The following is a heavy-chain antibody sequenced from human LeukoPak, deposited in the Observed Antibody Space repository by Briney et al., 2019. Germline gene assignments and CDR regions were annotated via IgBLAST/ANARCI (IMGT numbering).Heavy chain of an antibody. D-gene: IGHD3-10*01. V-gene: IGHV3-7*01. J-gene: IGHJ5*02. CDR1: GFTFGDSV. CDR3: ARGYGRGDTFDP. CDR2: IKQDGSEK. Sequence: GRSLRLSCTASGFTFGDSVMSWVRQAPGKGLEWVANIKQDGSEKYYVDSVKGRFTMSRDNAKNSLYLQMNSLRAEDTAVYYCARGYGRGDTFDPWGQGTLVTVSS.